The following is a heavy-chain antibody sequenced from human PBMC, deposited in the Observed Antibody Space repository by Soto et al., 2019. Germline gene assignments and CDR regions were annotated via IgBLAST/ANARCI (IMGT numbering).Heavy chain of an antibody. CDR2: IYHIGST. J-gene: IGHJ3*02. Sequence: SETLSLTCSFSVYSIISGYYCCWIRQPPGKGLEWIGSIYHIGSTYYNPYLKSRVTISVDTSKNQFSLKLSSVTAADTAVYYCARDLPPDYYDSSGLDDFDIWGKGKMVNVS. CDR3: ARDLPPDYYDSSGLDDFDI. CDR1: VYSIISGYY. D-gene: IGHD3-22*01. V-gene: IGHV4-38-2*02.